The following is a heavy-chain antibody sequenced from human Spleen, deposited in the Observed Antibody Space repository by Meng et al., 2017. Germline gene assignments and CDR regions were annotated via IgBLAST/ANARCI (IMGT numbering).Heavy chain of an antibody. CDR2: IIPIFGTT. Sequence: SVKVSCKPSGGTFSSYAISWVRQAPGQGLEWMGGIIPIFGTTNYAQKFQGRVTITADESTSTAYMELSSLRSEDTAVYYCARPRRHSTVVTPLRAFDIWGQGTMVTVSS. D-gene: IGHD4-23*01. CDR3: ARPRRHSTVVTPLRAFDI. CDR1: GGTFSSYA. J-gene: IGHJ3*02. V-gene: IGHV1-69*13.